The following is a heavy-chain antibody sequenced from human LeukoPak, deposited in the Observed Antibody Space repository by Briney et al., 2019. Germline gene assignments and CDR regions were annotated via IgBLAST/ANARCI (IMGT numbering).Heavy chain of an antibody. J-gene: IGHJ4*02. V-gene: IGHV1-24*01. D-gene: IGHD3-10*01. CDR2: FDPEDGET. Sequence: ASVKVSCKVSGYTLTELSMHWVRQAPGNGLEWMGGFDPEDGETIYAQKFQGRVTMTEDTSTDTAYMELSSLRSEDTAVYYCATDRYYGSGIPGFDYWGQGTLVTVSS. CDR1: GYTLTELS. CDR3: ATDRYYGSGIPGFDY.